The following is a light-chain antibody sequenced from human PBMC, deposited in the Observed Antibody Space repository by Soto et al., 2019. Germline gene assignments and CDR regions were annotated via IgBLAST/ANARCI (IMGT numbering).Light chain of an antibody. CDR3: QQYAASPRT. CDR2: GAS. Sequence: EIVLTQSPGTLSLSPRERATLSCRASQSVSNAYLAWYQHKVGQSPRLLIYGASNRAPGIPDRFSGSGSGTDFTLTISRLEPEGFAVYYCQQYAASPRTFGQGTQVEVK. J-gene: IGKJ1*01. V-gene: IGKV3-20*01. CDR1: QSVSNAY.